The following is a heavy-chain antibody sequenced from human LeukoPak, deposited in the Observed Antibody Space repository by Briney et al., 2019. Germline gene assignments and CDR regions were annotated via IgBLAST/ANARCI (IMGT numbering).Heavy chain of an antibody. CDR3: ARRGTTYCTVDSCHPNWFDP. V-gene: IGHV3-11*03. Sequence: GGSLRLSCAASGFTFSDYYMTWIREAPGRGLEWISYINGSSSDTKYADSVKGRFTISRDNAKNSVYLLMNSLRAEDTAVYYCARRGTTYCTVDSCHPNWFDPWGQGTLVTVSS. D-gene: IGHD2-15*01. J-gene: IGHJ5*02. CDR2: INGSSSDT. CDR1: GFTFSDYY.